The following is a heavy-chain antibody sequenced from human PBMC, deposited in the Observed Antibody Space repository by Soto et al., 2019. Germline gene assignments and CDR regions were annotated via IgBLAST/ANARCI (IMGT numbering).Heavy chain of an antibody. Sequence: SETLSLTCTVSGGSVSSYWWSWIRQPPGKGLEWIGYIYYTGSTNYNPSLKSRVTISLDASKSQFSLKLSSVTAADTAVYYCARGPGASGTYHYFFDYWGPGTLVTVSS. J-gene: IGHJ4*02. D-gene: IGHD3-10*01. CDR3: ARGPGASGTYHYFFDY. V-gene: IGHV4-59*02. CDR1: GGSVSSYW. CDR2: IYYTGST.